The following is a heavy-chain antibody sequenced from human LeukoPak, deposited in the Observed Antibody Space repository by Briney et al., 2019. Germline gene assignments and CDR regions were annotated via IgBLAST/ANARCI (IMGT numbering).Heavy chain of an antibody. CDR1: GGSINSNSYY. J-gene: IGHJ5*02. Sequence: SETLSLTCTVSGGSINSNSYYWGWIRQPPGKGLEWIGSISYSGTTYYSPSLKSRVTISVDTSKNQFSLRLSSVTAADTAVYYCAKHPLGIRGSGTLYWFDPWGQGTLVTVSS. V-gene: IGHV4-39*07. CDR2: ISYSGTT. CDR3: AKHPLGIRGSGTLYWFDP. D-gene: IGHD3-10*01.